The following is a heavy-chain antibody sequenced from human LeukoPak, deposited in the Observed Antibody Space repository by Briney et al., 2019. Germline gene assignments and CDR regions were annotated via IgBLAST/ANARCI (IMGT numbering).Heavy chain of an antibody. CDR1: GLTVSSNY. V-gene: IGHV3-66*01. D-gene: IGHD3-10*01. Sequence: PGGSLRLSCAASGLTVSSNYMSWVRQAPGKGLEWVSLIYSGGSTYYADSVKGRFTISRDNSKNTLYLQMNSLRAEDTAFYYCAKNPGTGAMNVLFGELSAYWGQGTLVTVSS. CDR3: AKNPGTGAMNVLFGELSAY. J-gene: IGHJ4*02. CDR2: IYSGGST.